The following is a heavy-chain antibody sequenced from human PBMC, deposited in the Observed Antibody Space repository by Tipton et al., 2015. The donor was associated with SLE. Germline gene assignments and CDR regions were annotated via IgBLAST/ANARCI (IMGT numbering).Heavy chain of an antibody. J-gene: IGHJ3*01. Sequence: TLSLTCTVSGYSISSHYWTWIRQPPGKGLEWIGCMHYSGNTAYSPSLRSRVTMSVDTSKKQISLKLRSVTAADTAVYFCARIIAGHGDAFDVWGQGTMVTVSS. CDR1: GYSISSHY. V-gene: IGHV4-59*11. CDR2: MHYSGNT. CDR3: ARIIAGHGDAFDV.